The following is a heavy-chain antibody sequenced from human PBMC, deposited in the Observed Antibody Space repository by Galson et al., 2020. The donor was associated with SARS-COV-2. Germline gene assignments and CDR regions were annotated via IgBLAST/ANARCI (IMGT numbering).Heavy chain of an antibody. Sequence: GGSLRLSCAASGFTFDDYGMSWVRQAPGKGLEWVSGINWNGGSTGYADSVKGRFTISRDNAKNSLYLQMNSLRAEDTALYYCARFSWSEVLIVSNAFDIWGQGTMVTVSS. CDR2: INWNGGST. CDR1: GFTFDDYG. CDR3: ARFSWSEVLIVSNAFDI. V-gene: IGHV3-20*04. J-gene: IGHJ3*02. D-gene: IGHD2-15*01.